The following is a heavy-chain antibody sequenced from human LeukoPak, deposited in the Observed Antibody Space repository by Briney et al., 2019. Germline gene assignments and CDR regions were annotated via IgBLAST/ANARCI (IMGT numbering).Heavy chain of an antibody. Sequence: PGGTLRLSCAASGFTFSSYGMSWVRQAPGKGLEWVSAISGSGGSTYYADSVKGRFTISRDNSKNTLYLQMNSLRAEDTAVYYCAKEFWDIVVVPAADYYYMDVWGKGTTVTVSS. D-gene: IGHD2-2*01. CDR1: GFTFSSYG. J-gene: IGHJ6*03. CDR3: AKEFWDIVVVPAADYYYMDV. CDR2: ISGSGGST. V-gene: IGHV3-23*01.